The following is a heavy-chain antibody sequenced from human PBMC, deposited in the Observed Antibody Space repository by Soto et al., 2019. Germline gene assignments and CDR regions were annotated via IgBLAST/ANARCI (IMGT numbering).Heavy chain of an antibody. V-gene: IGHV3-23*01. CDR2: ISGSGGST. CDR1: GFTFSGYA. Sequence: PGGSLRLSCAASGFTFSGYAMSWVRQAPGKGLEWVSAISGSGGSTYYADSVKGRFTISRDNSKNTLYLQMNSLRAEDTAVYYCAKGSATRFSYYYGMDVWGQGTTVTVSS. D-gene: IGHD2-15*01. CDR3: AKGSATRFSYYYGMDV. J-gene: IGHJ6*02.